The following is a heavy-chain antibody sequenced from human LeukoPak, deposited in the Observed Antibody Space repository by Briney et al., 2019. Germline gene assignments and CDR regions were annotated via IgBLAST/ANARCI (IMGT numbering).Heavy chain of an antibody. V-gene: IGHV1-2*06. Sequence: GASVKVSCKASGYTFTGYYMHWVRQAPGQGLEWMGRINPNSGGTNYAQKFQGRVTITTDESTSTAYMELSSLRSEDTAVYYCARETAMAKSYYYYYMDVWGKGTTVTVSS. CDR3: ARETAMAKSYYYYYMDV. CDR2: INPNSGGT. D-gene: IGHD5-18*01. J-gene: IGHJ6*03. CDR1: GYTFTGYY.